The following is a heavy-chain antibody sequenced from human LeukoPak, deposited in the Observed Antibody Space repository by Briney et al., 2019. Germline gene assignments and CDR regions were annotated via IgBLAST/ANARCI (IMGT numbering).Heavy chain of an antibody. D-gene: IGHD3-3*01. Sequence: ASVKVSCKASGYTFTSYGISWVRQAPGQGLEWMGWISAYNGNTNYAQKLQGRVTMTTDTSTSTAYMELRSLRSDDTAVYYCARAGDFWSGYGGWFDPWGQGTLVTVSS. CDR2: ISAYNGNT. J-gene: IGHJ5*02. CDR3: ARAGDFWSGYGGWFDP. CDR1: GYTFTSYG. V-gene: IGHV1-18*01.